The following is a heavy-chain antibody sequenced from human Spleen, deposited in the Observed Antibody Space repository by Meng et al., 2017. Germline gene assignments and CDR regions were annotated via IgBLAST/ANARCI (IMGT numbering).Heavy chain of an antibody. J-gene: IGHJ5*02. CDR3: ARGVCSSSCYFHNWFDP. Sequence: QGQLQESGPGLVKPSQTLSLTCTVSGGSISSGGYYWSWIRQHPGKGLEWIGYIYYSGSTYYNPSLKSRVTISVDTSKNQFSLKLSSVTAADTAVYYCARGVCSSSCYFHNWFDPWGQGTLVTVSS. CDR2: IYYSGST. D-gene: IGHD6-13*01. CDR1: GGSISSGGYY. V-gene: IGHV4-31*03.